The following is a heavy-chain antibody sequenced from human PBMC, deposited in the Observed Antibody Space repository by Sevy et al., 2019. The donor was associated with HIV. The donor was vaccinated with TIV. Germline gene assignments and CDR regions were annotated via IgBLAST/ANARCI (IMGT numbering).Heavy chain of an antibody. D-gene: IGHD3-16*02. Sequence: GGSLRLSCAASGFTFATYWMTWVRQAPGKGLEWVAYIKQDGTDKYYVDSVRGRFAISRDNAKNSLYLQMSCLRAEDTAVYYCARALADWGSFHYSSWGRGTLVTVSS. CDR3: ARALADWGSFHYSS. V-gene: IGHV3-7*01. J-gene: IGHJ4*02. CDR2: IKQDGTDK. CDR1: GFTFATYW.